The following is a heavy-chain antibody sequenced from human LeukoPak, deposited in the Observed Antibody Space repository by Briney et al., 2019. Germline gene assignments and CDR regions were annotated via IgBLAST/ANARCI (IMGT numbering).Heavy chain of an antibody. CDR3: ARADGYSYWFDP. D-gene: IGHD5-18*01. Sequence: SETLSLTCTVSGGSISSYYWSWIRQPPGKGLEWIGYIYYSGTTNYNPSLKSRVTISIDTSRNQFSLKPSSVTSADTAVYYCARADGYSYWFDPWGQGTLVTVSS. CDR1: GGSISSYY. CDR2: IYYSGTT. V-gene: IGHV4-59*01. J-gene: IGHJ5*02.